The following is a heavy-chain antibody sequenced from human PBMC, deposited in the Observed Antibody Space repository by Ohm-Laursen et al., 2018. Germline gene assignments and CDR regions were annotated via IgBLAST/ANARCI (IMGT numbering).Heavy chain of an antibody. D-gene: IGHD6-19*01. CDR3: ARDSVGSGWSRGAFDI. CDR2: IYSGGST. CDR1: GFTVSRNY. V-gene: IGHV3-53*01. J-gene: IGHJ3*02. Sequence: GSLRLSCTASGFTVSRNYMSWVRQAPGKGLEWVSVIYSGGSTYYADSVKGRFTISRDNSKNTLYLQMNSLRAEDTAVYYCARDSVGSGWSRGAFDIWGQGTMVTVSS.